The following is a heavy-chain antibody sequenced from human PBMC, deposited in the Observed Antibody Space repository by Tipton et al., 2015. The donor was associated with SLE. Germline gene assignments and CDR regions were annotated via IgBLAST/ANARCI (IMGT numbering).Heavy chain of an antibody. CDR1: GGSFTRGGYY. Sequence: TLSLTCSVSGGSFTRGGYYWSWIRQPPGKGLEYIGYIDYSGSTNYNPSLKSRVTLSVDTSKNQFSLKLNSVTAADTAVYYCARLRAWGMSYWGQGTLVSVSS. CDR2: IDYSGST. V-gene: IGHV4-61*08. CDR3: ARLRAWGMSY. J-gene: IGHJ4*02. D-gene: IGHD3-16*01.